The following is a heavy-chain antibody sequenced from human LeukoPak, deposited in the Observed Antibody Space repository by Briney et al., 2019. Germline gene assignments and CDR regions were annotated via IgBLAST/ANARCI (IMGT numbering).Heavy chain of an antibody. CDR1: GFTFSSYA. CDR3: AREAAVADPFDY. CDR2: IIPIFGTA. V-gene: IGHV1-69*06. Sequence: GGSLRLSCAASGFTFSSYAISWVRQAPGQGLEWMGGIIPIFGTANYAQKFQGRITITADKSTSTAYMELSSLRSEDTAVYYCAREAAVADPFDYWGQGTLVTVSS. D-gene: IGHD6-19*01. J-gene: IGHJ4*02.